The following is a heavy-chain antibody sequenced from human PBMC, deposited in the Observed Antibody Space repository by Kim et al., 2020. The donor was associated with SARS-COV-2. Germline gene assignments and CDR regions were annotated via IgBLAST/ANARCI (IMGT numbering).Heavy chain of an antibody. J-gene: IGHJ3*02. Sequence: GGSLRLSCAASGFTFSDYEMNWVRQTPGKGLEWLSYITTIGTFVKYAGSVKGRFAVSRDNAKNLLYLQLSSLRVEDTAVYYCAREMPGVGGDASDIWGQGTMVTVSS. CDR3: AREMPGVGGDASDI. CDR1: GFTFSDYE. V-gene: IGHV3-48*03. CDR2: ITTIGTFV. D-gene: IGHD3-10*01.